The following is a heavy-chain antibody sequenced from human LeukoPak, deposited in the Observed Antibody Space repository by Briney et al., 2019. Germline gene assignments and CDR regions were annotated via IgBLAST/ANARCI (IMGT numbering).Heavy chain of an antibody. V-gene: IGHV3-7*01. D-gene: IGHD2-2*01. J-gene: IGHJ4*02. CDR2: IKQDGSDK. Sequence: QPGGSLRLSCAASGFTFSTYGMSWVRQAPGKGLEGVANIKQDGSDKYYVDSVKGRFTISRDNAKNSLFLQMNSLRAEDTAVYYCARVRCSSNSCFPDYWGQGTLVTVSS. CDR3: ARVRCSSNSCFPDY. CDR1: GFTFSTYG.